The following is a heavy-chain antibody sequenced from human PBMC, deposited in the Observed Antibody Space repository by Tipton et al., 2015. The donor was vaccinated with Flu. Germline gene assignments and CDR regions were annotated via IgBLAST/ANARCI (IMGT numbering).Heavy chain of an antibody. CDR3: ARDRGYYDCSGYYFDY. V-gene: IGHV4-61*02. CDR2: IYTSGST. D-gene: IGHD3-22*01. Sequence: TLSLTCTVSGVSISSGSYYWSWIRQPAGKGLEWIGRIYTSGSTNYNPSLKSRVTISVDTSKNQFSLKLSSVTAADTAVYYCARDRGYYDCSGYYFDYWGQGTLVTVSS. CDR1: GVSISSGSYY. J-gene: IGHJ4*02.